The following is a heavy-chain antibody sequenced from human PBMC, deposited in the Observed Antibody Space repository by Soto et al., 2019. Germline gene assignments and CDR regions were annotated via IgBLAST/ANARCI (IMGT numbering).Heavy chain of an antibody. CDR3: ARGIAVAGYYFDY. CDR1: GGSISSYY. Sequence: ASETLSLTCTGSGGSISSYYWSWIRQPPGKGLEWIGYIYYSGSTNYNPSLKSRVTISVDTSKNQFSLKLSSVTAADTAVYYCARGIAVAGYYFDYWGQGTLVTVSS. CDR2: IYYSGST. V-gene: IGHV4-59*01. D-gene: IGHD6-19*01. J-gene: IGHJ4*02.